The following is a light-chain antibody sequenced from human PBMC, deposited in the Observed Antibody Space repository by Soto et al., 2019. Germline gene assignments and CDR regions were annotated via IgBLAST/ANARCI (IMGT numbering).Light chain of an antibody. Sequence: IVLTQSPGTLSLSPGERATLSCRASQSISATHLAWYQQRPGQAPRLLLYGASSRATGIPDRFSGSGSGTDFTLTISRLEPEDFAVYYCQQFSSYPLTFGGGTKVEIK. CDR2: GAS. CDR1: QSISATH. J-gene: IGKJ4*01. CDR3: QQFSSYPLT. V-gene: IGKV3-20*01.